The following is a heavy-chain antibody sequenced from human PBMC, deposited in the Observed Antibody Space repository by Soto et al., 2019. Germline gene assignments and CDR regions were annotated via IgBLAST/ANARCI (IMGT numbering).Heavy chain of an antibody. V-gene: IGHV1-69*06. CDR3: ARSEGYCSGGSCYHYYYYGMDV. Sequence: SVKVSCKASGGTFSSYAISWVRQAPGQGLEWMGGIIPIFGTANYAQKFQGRVTITADKSTSTAYMELSSLRSEDTAVYYCARSEGYCSGGSCYHYYYYGMDVWGQGTTVTVSS. D-gene: IGHD2-15*01. CDR1: GGTFSSYA. J-gene: IGHJ6*02. CDR2: IIPIFGTA.